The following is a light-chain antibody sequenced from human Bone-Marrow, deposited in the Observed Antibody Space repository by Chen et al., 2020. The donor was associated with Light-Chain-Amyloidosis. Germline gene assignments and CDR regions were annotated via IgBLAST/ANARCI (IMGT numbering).Light chain of an antibody. J-gene: IGLJ1*01. Sequence: SYELTQPPSVSVSPGQTARIACFGDRLGDKFVSWYQQKPGQSPVLVLYQHKRRPSGIPERFSGSNSGNTATLTIRGTQAVDEADYYCQAWASNTGVFGTGTSVTVL. CDR1: RLGDKF. CDR3: QAWASNTGV. CDR2: QHK. V-gene: IGLV3-1*01.